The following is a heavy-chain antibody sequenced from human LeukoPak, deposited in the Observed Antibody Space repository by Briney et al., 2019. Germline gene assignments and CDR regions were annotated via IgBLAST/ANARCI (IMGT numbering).Heavy chain of an antibody. Sequence: SETLSLTCTVSSGSISGGDYYWSWIRQPPGEGLEWIGYIYYSGSTYYNPSLKSRVTISVDTSKNQFSLKLSSVTAADTAVYYCARRLGIAAAGTGFDYWGQGTLVTVSS. CDR2: IYYSGST. D-gene: IGHD6-13*01. CDR1: SGSISGGDYY. V-gene: IGHV4-30-4*01. J-gene: IGHJ4*02. CDR3: ARRLGIAAAGTGFDY.